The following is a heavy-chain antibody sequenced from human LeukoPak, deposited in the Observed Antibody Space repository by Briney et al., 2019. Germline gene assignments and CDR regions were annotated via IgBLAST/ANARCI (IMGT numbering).Heavy chain of an antibody. CDR1: GFTFSSYA. D-gene: IGHD6-19*01. Sequence: GGSLRLSCAASGFTFSSYAMHWVRQAPGKGLEWVAVISYDGSNKYYADSVKGRFTISRDNAKNSLYLQMNSLRAEDTAVYYCARDLSSSGWYYFDYWGQGTLVTVSS. J-gene: IGHJ4*02. CDR3: ARDLSSSGWYYFDY. V-gene: IGHV3-30*04. CDR2: ISYDGSNK.